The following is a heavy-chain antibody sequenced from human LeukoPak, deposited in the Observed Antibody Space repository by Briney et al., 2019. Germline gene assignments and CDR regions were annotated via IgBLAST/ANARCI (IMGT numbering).Heavy chain of an antibody. Sequence: GASVKVSCKASGYTFTGYYMHWVRQAPGQGLEWMGRINPNSGGTNYAQKFQGRVTMTRDTSISTAYLHWSSLKASGTAMYYCARLRDSWFDSWGQGTLVTVSS. CDR1: GYTFTGYY. CDR3: ARLRDSWFDS. CDR2: INPNSGGT. V-gene: IGHV1-2*06. D-gene: IGHD5-24*01. J-gene: IGHJ5*01.